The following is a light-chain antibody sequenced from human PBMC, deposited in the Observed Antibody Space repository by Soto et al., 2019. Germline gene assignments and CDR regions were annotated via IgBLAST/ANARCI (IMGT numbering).Light chain of an antibody. CDR1: QIINIW. V-gene: IGKV1-5*03. Sequence: DIQMTQSPSTLSASVGDSVTFTCRASQIINIWLAWYQQKPGKAPKLLIYKASSLESGVPSRFSGSGSGTEFTLTISSLQPDDFATYYCQQYNDYPYTFGQGTKLEIK. J-gene: IGKJ2*01. CDR2: KAS. CDR3: QQYNDYPYT.